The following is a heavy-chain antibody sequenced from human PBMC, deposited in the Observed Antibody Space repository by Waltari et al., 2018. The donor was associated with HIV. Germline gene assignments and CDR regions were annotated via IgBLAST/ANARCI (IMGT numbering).Heavy chain of an antibody. CDR2: MNQRGAT. CDR3: ARAQDNSGGMAFQF. J-gene: IGHJ1*01. CDR1: GYAIRSGYY. V-gene: IGHV4-38-2*02. D-gene: IGHD1-1*01. Sequence: QVQLQESGPGLVRPSETLSLTCSVSGYAIRSGYYWGWLRRTPGQGLEWIGSMNQRGATPAQPRLKTQTKMSMDLTKNRFSLNVTYVTAADTAIYYCARAQDNSGGMAFQFWGRGTLITVSS.